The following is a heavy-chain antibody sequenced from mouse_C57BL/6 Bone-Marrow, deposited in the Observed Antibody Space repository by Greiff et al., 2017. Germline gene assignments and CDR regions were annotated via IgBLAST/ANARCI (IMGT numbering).Heavy chain of an antibody. Sequence: EVHLVESGAELVRPGASVKLSCTASGFNIKDDYMHWVKQRPEQGLEWIGWIDPENGDTEYASKFQGKATITADTSSNTAYLQLSSLTSEDTAVYYCTTPPLYYYGSSPYYFDYWGQGTTLTVSS. V-gene: IGHV14-4*01. CDR3: TTPPLYYYGSSPYYFDY. CDR2: IDPENGDT. CDR1: GFNIKDDY. J-gene: IGHJ2*01. D-gene: IGHD1-1*01.